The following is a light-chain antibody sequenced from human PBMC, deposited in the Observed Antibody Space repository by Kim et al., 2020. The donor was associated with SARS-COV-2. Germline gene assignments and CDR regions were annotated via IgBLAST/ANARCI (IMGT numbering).Light chain of an antibody. V-gene: IGLV3-1*01. J-gene: IGLJ3*02. Sequence: GDKYPSWYQQGPAQSPVLVFYQDTKRPSGIPERFSGSNSGNTATLTISEAQAMDEADYYCQAWDSSTVVFGGGTQLTVL. CDR1: GDKY. CDR2: QDT. CDR3: QAWDSSTVV.